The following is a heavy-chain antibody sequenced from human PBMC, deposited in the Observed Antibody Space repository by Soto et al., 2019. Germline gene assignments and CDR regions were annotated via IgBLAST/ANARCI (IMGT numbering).Heavy chain of an antibody. CDR1: GYTFTCYD. J-gene: IGHJ4*02. Sequence: QVQLVQSGAEVKKPGASVKVSCKATGYTFTCYDINWVRQATGQGLEWMGWMNPNSGNTGYAQTFQGRVTMTRNSSISTSYMELSSLRSEDTAVSYCARGFGSSSPFDYWGQATLVTVSS. CDR3: ARGFGSSSPFDY. D-gene: IGHD6-6*01. CDR2: MNPNSGNT. V-gene: IGHV1-8*01.